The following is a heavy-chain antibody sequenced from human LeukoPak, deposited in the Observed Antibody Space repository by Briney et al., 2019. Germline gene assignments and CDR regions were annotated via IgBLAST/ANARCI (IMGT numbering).Heavy chain of an antibody. V-gene: IGHV3-48*01. D-gene: IGHD2-2*03. CDR1: GFTFSTYS. J-gene: IGHJ1*01. Sequence: GGSLRLSCAASGFTFSTYSMNWVRQAPGKGLEWVSYIGFSGSTLYYADSVKGRFTISRDNAKNSLYLEMNSLRAEDTAVYYCARVGYCSSTSCLHTFQHWGQGTLVTVSS. CDR3: ARVGYCSSTSCLHTFQH. CDR2: IGFSGSTL.